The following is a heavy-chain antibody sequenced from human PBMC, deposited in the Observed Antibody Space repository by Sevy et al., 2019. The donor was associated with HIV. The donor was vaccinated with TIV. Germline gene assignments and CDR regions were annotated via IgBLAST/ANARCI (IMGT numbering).Heavy chain of an antibody. V-gene: IGHV1-8*01. CDR2: MNPNGGNT. J-gene: IGHJ4*02. D-gene: IGHD6-13*01. Sequence: ASVKVSCKASGYTFTSYDINWVRQATGQGLEWMGWMNPNGGNTGYAQKFQGRVTMTRNTSISTAYMELSSLRSEDTAVYYCARRGMKSDTPFDYWGQGTLVTVSS. CDR1: GYTFTSYD. CDR3: ARRGMKSDTPFDY.